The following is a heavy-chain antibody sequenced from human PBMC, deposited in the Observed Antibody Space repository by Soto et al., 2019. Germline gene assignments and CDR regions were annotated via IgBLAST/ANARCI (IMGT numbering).Heavy chain of an antibody. CDR2: IYYSGHT. CDR3: ARVNVGASPHAFDR. CDR1: GVSMNIYY. V-gene: IGHV4-59*01. D-gene: IGHD1-26*01. Sequence: QVQLQESGPGLVKPSETLSLTCAVSGVSMNIYYWSWIRQPPEKGLEWIGDIYYSGHTNDNPSLKSRVTISLDTPRNQFSLRLSSVTAADTAVYYCARVNVGASPHAFDRWGQGTMVTVSS. J-gene: IGHJ3*02.